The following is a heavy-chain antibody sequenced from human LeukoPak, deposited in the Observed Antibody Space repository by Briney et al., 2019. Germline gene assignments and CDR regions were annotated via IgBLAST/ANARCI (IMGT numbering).Heavy chain of an antibody. CDR1: GYTFTNYY. V-gene: IGHV1-46*01. CDR3: ARDRAFEWELLGGMDV. D-gene: IGHD1-26*01. Sequence: ASVKVSCKASGYTFTNYYMHWVRQAPGQGLEWMGIINPSGGSTSYAQKFQCRVTMTRDTSTSTVYMELSSLRSEDTAVYYCARDRAFEWELLGGMDVWGQGTTVTVSS. J-gene: IGHJ6*02. CDR2: INPSGGST.